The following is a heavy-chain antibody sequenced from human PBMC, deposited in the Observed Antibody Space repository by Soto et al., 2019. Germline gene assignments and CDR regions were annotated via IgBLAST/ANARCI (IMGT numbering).Heavy chain of an antibody. D-gene: IGHD4-4*01. CDR2: IYYSGST. CDR1: GGSISSGDYY. V-gene: IGHV4-30-4*01. CDR3: ARGEALQPADWFDP. J-gene: IGHJ5*02. Sequence: SETLSLTCTVSGGSISSGDYYWSWIRQPPGKGLEWIGYIYYSGSTYYNPSLKSRVTISVDTSKNQFSLKLSSVTAADTAVYYCARGEALQPADWFDPWGQGTLVTAPQ.